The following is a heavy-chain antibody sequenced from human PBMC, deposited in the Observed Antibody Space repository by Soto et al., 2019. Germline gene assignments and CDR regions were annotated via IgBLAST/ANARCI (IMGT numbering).Heavy chain of an antibody. CDR1: GGSVSNSY. CDR2: VYYSGRT. CDR3: ARGRSHEWELLVQYFDY. J-gene: IGHJ4*02. V-gene: IGHV4-59*02. Sequence: QVQLQESGPGLVKPSETLSLTCTVSGGSVSNSYWGWIRQPPGKGLEWVAYVYYSGRTNYNPSLGSRVTISVDKSKNQFSLKMTSVTGADTAVYYCARGRSHEWELLVQYFDYWGQGTLVTVSS. D-gene: IGHD1-26*01.